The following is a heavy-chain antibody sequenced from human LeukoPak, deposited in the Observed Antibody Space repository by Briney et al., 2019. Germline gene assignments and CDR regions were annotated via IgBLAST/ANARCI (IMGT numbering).Heavy chain of an antibody. J-gene: IGHJ5*02. CDR3: ARAFDYNWFNP. V-gene: IGHV4-38-2*01. Sequence: PSETLSLTCAVSNYSISSGVYWAWVRQPPGKGLEWIGNIYYSGSTYCNPSLKSRIIISVDTSKNQFSLKLRSVTAADTAVYYCARAFDYNWFNPWGQGTLVTVSS. CDR2: IYYSGST. CDR1: NYSISSGVY. D-gene: IGHD3-9*01.